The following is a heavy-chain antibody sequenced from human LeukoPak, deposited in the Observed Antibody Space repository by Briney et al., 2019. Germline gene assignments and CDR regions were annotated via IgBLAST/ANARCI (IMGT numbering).Heavy chain of an antibody. CDR1: GFTSGDYA. J-gene: IGHJ4*02. D-gene: IGHD5-18*01. CDR2: IRSKAYGGTT. V-gene: IGHV3-49*04. Sequence: GGSLRLSCTASGFTSGDYAMSWVRQAPGKGLEWVGFIRSKAYGGTTEYAASVKGRFTISRDDSKSIAYLQMNSLKTEDTAVYYCTRDLSVGGYSYGYWGQGTLVTVSS. CDR3: TRDLSVGGYSYGY.